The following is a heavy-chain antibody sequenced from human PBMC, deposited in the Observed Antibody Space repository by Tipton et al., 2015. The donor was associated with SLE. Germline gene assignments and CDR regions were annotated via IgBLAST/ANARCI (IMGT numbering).Heavy chain of an antibody. CDR2: IYHSGRT. CDR3: ARAVAIFGGVNRGYYMDV. V-gene: IGHV4-39*07. J-gene: IGHJ6*03. D-gene: IGHD3-3*01. Sequence: TLSLTCTVSGGSISSGDYYWSWIRQPPGKGLEWIGSIYHSGRTTYSPSLKSRVTISVDASKNQCSLRVRSVTAADTAVYYCARAVAIFGGVNRGYYMDVWGKGTTVTVSS. CDR1: GGSISSGDYY.